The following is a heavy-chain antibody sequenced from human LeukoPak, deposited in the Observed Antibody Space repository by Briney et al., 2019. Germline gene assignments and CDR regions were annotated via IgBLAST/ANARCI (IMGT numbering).Heavy chain of an antibody. J-gene: IGHJ6*03. CDR1: GYTFTSYD. D-gene: IGHD6-13*01. Sequence: ASVKVSCKASGYTFTSYDINWVRQATGQGLEWMGWMNPNSGNTGYAQKFQGRVTMTRNTSISTAYMELSSLRSEDTAVYYCARAGAAAALVGNYYYYCMDVWGKGTTVTISS. V-gene: IGHV1-8*01. CDR2: MNPNSGNT. CDR3: ARAGAAAALVGNYYYYCMDV.